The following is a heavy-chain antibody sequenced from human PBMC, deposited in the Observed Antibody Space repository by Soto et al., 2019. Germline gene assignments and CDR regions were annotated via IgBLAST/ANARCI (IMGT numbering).Heavy chain of an antibody. J-gene: IGHJ4*02. CDR2: IYPGDSDT. CDR3: ETQQQLALFDY. CDR1: GYSFTNYW. D-gene: IGHD6-13*01. Sequence: GESLKISCKGSGYSFTNYWIGWVRQMPGKGLEWMGIIYPGDSDTRYSPSFQGQVTISADKSISTAYLQWSSLKASDTAMYYCETQQQLALFDYWGQGTLVTVSS. V-gene: IGHV5-51*01.